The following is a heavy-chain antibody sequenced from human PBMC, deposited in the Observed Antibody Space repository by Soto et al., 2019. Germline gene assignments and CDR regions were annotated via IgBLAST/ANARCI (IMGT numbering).Heavy chain of an antibody. CDR3: AEQGSY. CDR1: GFSISSTSYN. CDR2: LDYSGID. J-gene: IGHJ4*02. V-gene: IGHV4-39*01. Sequence: SESLSLTCNASGFSISSTSYNWGWIRPATGQGRESIGTLDYSGIDHYNPSLNSRTNITANPSKNQVFLTLTSVTAADTDVYYCAEQGSYWGQGTMVTVYS.